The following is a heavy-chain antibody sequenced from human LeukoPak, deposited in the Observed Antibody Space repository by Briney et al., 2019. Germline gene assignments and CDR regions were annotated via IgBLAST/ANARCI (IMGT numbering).Heavy chain of an antibody. CDR3: ARASNYGSGNYHLDY. D-gene: IGHD3-10*01. CDR1: GYTFTTYY. V-gene: IGHV1-46*01. CDR2: INPNGGST. Sequence: ASVKVSCKASGYTFTTYYMHWVRQAPGQGLEWMGIINPNGGSTSYAQNRVTMTRDTSTSTFYMALSSLKSEDTAVYYCARASNYGSGNYHLDYWGQGTLVTVSS. J-gene: IGHJ4*02.